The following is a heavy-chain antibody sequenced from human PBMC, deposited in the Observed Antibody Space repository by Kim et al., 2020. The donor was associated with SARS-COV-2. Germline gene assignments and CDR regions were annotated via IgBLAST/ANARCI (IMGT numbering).Heavy chain of an antibody. V-gene: IGHV1-8*01. Sequence: ASVKVSCKASGYTFTSYDINWVRQATGQGLEWMGWMNPNSGNTGYAQKFQGRVTMTRNTSISTAYMELSSLRSEDTAVYYCAREICGVLWFGELCWDYWGQGTLVTVSS. CDR1: GYTFTSYD. D-gene: IGHD3-10*01. CDR3: AREICGVLWFGELCWDY. CDR2: MNPNSGNT. J-gene: IGHJ4*02.